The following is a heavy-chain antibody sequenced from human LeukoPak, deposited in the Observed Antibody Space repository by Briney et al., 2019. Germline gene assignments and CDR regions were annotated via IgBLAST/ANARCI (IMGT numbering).Heavy chain of an antibody. CDR3: ARRAVATTNDY. V-gene: IGHV3-53*01. CDR2: IYTGGST. CDR1: GFTVSSNY. J-gene: IGHJ4*02. D-gene: IGHD5-12*01. Sequence: GGSLRLSCAASGFTVSSNYMSWVRQAPGKGLEWVSVIYTGGSTYYADSVKGRFTISRDNSKNTLYLQMNSLRAEDTAVYYCARRAVATTNDYWGQGTLVTVSS.